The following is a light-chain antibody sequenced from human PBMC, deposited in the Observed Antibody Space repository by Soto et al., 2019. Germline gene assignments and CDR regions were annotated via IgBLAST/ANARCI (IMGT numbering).Light chain of an antibody. CDR3: HSYDSITEV. Sequence: NFMLTQPHSVSESPGKTVTISCTRSSGRVASNYVQWYQQRPGSSPTILIYEDDDRPSGVPDRFSGSIDSSSNSASLTISGLQPEDEADYYCHSYDSITEVFGGGTKLTVL. CDR2: EDD. V-gene: IGLV6-57*01. J-gene: IGLJ3*02. CDR1: SGRVASNY.